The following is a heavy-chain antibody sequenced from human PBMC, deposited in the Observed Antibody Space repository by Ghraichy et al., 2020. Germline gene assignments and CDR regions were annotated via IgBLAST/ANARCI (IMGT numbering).Heavy chain of an antibody. V-gene: IGHV3-7*01. CDR3: ARDGVWGSGSPRDNWFDP. J-gene: IGHJ5*02. CDR1: GFTFSSYW. D-gene: IGHD1-26*01. Sequence: GGSLRLSCAASGFTFSSYWMSWVRQAPGKGLEWVANIKQDGSEKYYVDSVKGRFTISGDNAKNSLYLQMNSLRAEDTAVYYCARDGVWGSGSPRDNWFDPWGQGTLVTVSS. CDR2: IKQDGSEK.